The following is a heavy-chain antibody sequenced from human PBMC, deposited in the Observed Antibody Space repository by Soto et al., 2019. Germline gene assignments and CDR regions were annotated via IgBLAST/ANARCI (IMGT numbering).Heavy chain of an antibody. V-gene: IGHV3-74*01. CDR2: INPAGTIT. D-gene: IGHD3-16*01. CDR1: GLRFSIYW. Sequence: GSVRLSCAASGLRFSIYWMHWVRQTPGKGLVWVSRINPAGTITNYADSVEGRFTISRDNADSALFLQMNSLSAEDTAIYYCTSDTFGLRDTWAQGTLVTVSS. CDR3: TSDTFGLRDT. J-gene: IGHJ5*02.